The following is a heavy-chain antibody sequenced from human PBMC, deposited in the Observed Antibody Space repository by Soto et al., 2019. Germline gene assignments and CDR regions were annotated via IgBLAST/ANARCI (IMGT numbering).Heavy chain of an antibody. CDR2: IIPILGIA. V-gene: IGHV1-69*08. Sequence: QVQLVQSGAEVKKPGSSVKVSCKASGGTFSSYTISWVRQAPGQGLEWMGRIIPILGIANYAQKFQGRVTITADKSTSTAYMELSSLRSEDTAVYYCARDLVYGGNSFDYWGQGTLVTVSS. CDR1: GGTFSSYT. D-gene: IGHD4-17*01. J-gene: IGHJ4*02. CDR3: ARDLVYGGNSFDY.